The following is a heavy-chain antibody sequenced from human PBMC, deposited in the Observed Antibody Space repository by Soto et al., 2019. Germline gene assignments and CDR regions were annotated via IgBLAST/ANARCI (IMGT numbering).Heavy chain of an antibody. CDR2: ISGGGGST. Sequence: EVQLLESGGGLVQPGGSLRLSCAASGFTFSSYAMTWVLQAPGKGLEWVSGISGGGGSTYYADSVKGRFTISRDNSKSTLFLQMNSLRAEDTAVYYCATDRTTVDYHYGMDVWGQGTTVTVSS. D-gene: IGHD1-1*01. CDR3: ATDRTTVDYHYGMDV. CDR1: GFTFSSYA. J-gene: IGHJ6*02. V-gene: IGHV3-23*01.